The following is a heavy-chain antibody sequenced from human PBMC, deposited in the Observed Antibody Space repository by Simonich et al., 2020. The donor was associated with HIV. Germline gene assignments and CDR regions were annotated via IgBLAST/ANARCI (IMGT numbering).Heavy chain of an antibody. CDR2: LSADKGNT. J-gene: IGHJ2*01. Sequence: QVQLVQSGAEVKKPGASVKVSCKASGYTFSNYAMHWVRQAPGQRFEWMEWLSADKGNTRYSQKFQGRLTSTRDTSASTAYMELSSLRSEDTAIYYCARVRGGDDWYFDLWGRGTLVIVSS. CDR1: GYTFSNYA. D-gene: IGHD3-10*01. V-gene: IGHV1-3*01. CDR3: ARVRGGDDWYFDL.